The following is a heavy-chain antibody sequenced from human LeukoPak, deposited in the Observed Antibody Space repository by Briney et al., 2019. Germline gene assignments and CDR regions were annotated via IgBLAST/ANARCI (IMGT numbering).Heavy chain of an antibody. D-gene: IGHD5-18*01. J-gene: IGHJ6*02. CDR1: GGSISSYY. V-gene: IGHV4-4*07. Sequence: PSETLSLTCTVSGGSISSYYWSWIRQPAGKGLEWIGRIYTSGSTNYNPSLKSRVTISVDTSKNQFSLKLSSVTAADTAVYYRARGGYSYGYYYYGMDVWGQGTTVTVSS. CDR2: IYTSGST. CDR3: ARGGYSYGYYYYGMDV.